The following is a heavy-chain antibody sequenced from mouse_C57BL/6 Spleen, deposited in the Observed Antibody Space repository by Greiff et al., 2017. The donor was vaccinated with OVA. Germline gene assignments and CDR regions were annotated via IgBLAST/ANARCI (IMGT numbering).Heavy chain of an antibody. CDR2: ISSGGSYT. CDR3: ARHYGNYEAWFAY. V-gene: IGHV5-6*01. D-gene: IGHD2-1*01. Sequence: DVQLVESGGDLVKPGGSLKLSCAASGFTFSSYGMSWVRQTPDKRLEWVATISSGGSYTYYPDSVKGRFTISRDNAKNTLYLQMSSLKSEDTAMYYCARHYGNYEAWFAYWGQGTLVTVSA. CDR1: GFTFSSYG. J-gene: IGHJ3*01.